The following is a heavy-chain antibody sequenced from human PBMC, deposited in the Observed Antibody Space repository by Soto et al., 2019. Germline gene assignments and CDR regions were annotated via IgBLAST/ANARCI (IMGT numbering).Heavy chain of an antibody. D-gene: IGHD5-12*01. Sequence: QVQLVQSGAEVKKPGASVKVSCKASGYTFTSYGINWVRQAPGQGLEWMGWISAYNGNIHYAQKLQGRVTMTTATSTSTAYMELRSLRSDATAVYYCARVQSGYDFAYWGQGTLVTVSS. CDR2: ISAYNGNI. J-gene: IGHJ4*02. V-gene: IGHV1-18*01. CDR3: ARVQSGYDFAY. CDR1: GYTFTSYG.